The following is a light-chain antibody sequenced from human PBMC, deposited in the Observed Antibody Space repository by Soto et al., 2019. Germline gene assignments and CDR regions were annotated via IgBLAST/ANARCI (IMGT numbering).Light chain of an antibody. CDR2: EVS. CDR3: SSYAGSNNYV. CDR1: SSDVGGYNY. J-gene: IGLJ1*01. V-gene: IGLV2-8*01. Sequence: VLAQPPSPPGSPGQSVTLSCPGNSSDVGGYNYVSWYQQHPGKAPKLMIYEVSKRPSGVPDRFSGSKSGNTASLTVSGLQAEDEADYYCSSYAGSNNYVFGTGTKVTVL.